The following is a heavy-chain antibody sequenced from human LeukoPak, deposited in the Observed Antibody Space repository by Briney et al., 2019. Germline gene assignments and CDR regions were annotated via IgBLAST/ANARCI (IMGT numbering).Heavy chain of an antibody. CDR1: GFTFGGYG. V-gene: IGHV3-33*08. J-gene: IGHJ4*02. D-gene: IGHD1-14*01. CDR2: IAYDGSRA. Sequence: GGSLRLSCAAPGFTFGGYGMHWFRQTPGKGLEWVAVIAYDGSRAFYADSVKGRFTISRDNSKNTMSVQMDDLRAEDTAVYYCTRYNNDHFDYWGQGTLVTVSS. CDR3: TRYNNDHFDY.